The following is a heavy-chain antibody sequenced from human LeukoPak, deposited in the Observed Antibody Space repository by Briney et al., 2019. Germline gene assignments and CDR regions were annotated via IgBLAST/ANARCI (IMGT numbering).Heavy chain of an antibody. CDR1: GGSISSSGYY. CDR2: IYYSGST. V-gene: IGHV4-39*01. Sequence: SSETLSLTCTVSGGSISSSGYYWGWIRQPPGKGLEWIASIYYSGSTYYNPSLKSRVTISVDTSKNQLSLKLSSLTAAYTAVYYCARHEYSGSYYGLSWFDPWGQGTLVTVSS. CDR3: ARHEYSGSYYGLSWFDP. D-gene: IGHD1-26*01. J-gene: IGHJ5*02.